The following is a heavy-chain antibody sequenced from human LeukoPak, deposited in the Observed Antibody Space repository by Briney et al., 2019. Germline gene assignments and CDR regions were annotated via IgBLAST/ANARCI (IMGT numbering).Heavy chain of an antibody. V-gene: IGHV3-74*01. D-gene: IGHD3-10*01. CDR1: GFTFSSYW. J-gene: IGHJ3*02. CDR3: ADGDDAFDI. Sequence: GGSLRLSCAASGFTFSSYWMHWVRQTPGKGLVWVSRVSGDGSRKTYADFVRGRFTISRDNAKNTLYLQMNSLRAEDTAVYYCADGDDAFDIWGQGTMVTVSS. CDR2: VSGDGSRK.